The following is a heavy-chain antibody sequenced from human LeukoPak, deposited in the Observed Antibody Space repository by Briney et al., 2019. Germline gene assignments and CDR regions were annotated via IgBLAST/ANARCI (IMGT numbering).Heavy chain of an antibody. V-gene: IGHV1-69*13. CDR1: GGTFSSYA. J-gene: IGHJ4*02. D-gene: IGHD6-19*01. CDR3: AVGSGWLTYYFDY. Sequence: GASVKVSCKASGGTFSSYAISWVRQAPGQGLEWMGGIIPIFGTANYAQKFLGRVTITADESTSTAYMELSSLRSEDTAVYYCAVGSGWLTYYFDYWGQGTLVTVSS. CDR2: IIPIFGTA.